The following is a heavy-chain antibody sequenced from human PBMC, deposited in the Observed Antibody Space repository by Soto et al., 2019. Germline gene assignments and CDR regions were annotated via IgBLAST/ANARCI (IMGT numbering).Heavy chain of an antibody. V-gene: IGHV3-23*01. CDR2: ISGRGGST. D-gene: IGHD4-17*01. CDR3: AKDSTVTTSLYYYYYGLDV. J-gene: IGHJ6*01. CDR1: GFTFNNYS. Sequence: AGSLILSCAASGFTFNNYSMIWVLQAPDNGLEWVSAISGRGGSTYYADSVKGRFTISRDNSKNTLFLQMNSLRAEDTAVYYCAKDSTVTTSLYYYYYGLDVWGQGTTVTVSS.